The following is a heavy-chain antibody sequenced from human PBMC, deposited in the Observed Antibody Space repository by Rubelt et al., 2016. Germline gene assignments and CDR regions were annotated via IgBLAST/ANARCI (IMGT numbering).Heavy chain of an antibody. CDR1: GGSISSSSYY. J-gene: IGHJ4*02. CDR2: IYYSGRT. Sequence: QLQLQESGPGLVKPSETLSLTCTVSGGSISSSSYYWGWIRQPPGKGLEWIGSIYYSGRTYYNPPLSCRGTSSVEPSSNQFSLKLSSVTAADTAVYYCVCEGHYYESSGPDYWGQGTLVTVSS. V-gene: IGHV4-39*01. CDR3: VCEGHYYESSGPDY. D-gene: IGHD3-22*01.